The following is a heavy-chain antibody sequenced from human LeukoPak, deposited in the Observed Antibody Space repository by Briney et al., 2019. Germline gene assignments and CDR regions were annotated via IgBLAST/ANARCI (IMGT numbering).Heavy chain of an antibody. D-gene: IGHD7-27*01. CDR2: IWYDGSNQ. CDR3: AKGRGGSSNWGSGS. V-gene: IGHV3-33*06. CDR1: GFTFRNHG. J-gene: IGHJ5*02. Sequence: GGSLRLSCVTSGFTFRNHGMNWVRQAPGKGLEWVAGIWYDGSNQYYVDSVKVRFTISRDNSKNTLYLQMNSLTVEDTAVYYCAKGRGGSSNWGSGSWGQGTQVTVSP.